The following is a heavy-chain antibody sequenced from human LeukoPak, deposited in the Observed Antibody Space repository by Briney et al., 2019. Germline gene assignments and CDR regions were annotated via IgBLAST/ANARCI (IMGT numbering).Heavy chain of an antibody. D-gene: IGHD3-9*01. V-gene: IGHV5-51*01. Sequence: AASLQISCKGSGYSFTSYWICCVRQLPGKSLESMRIIYPRDSDTRYSPSFQGQVTISADKSISTAYLQWSSLKASDTAMYYCARTYYDILTGYSPDAFDIWGQGTMVTVSS. J-gene: IGHJ3*02. CDR3: ARTYYDILTGYSPDAFDI. CDR1: GYSFTSYW. CDR2: IYPRDSDT.